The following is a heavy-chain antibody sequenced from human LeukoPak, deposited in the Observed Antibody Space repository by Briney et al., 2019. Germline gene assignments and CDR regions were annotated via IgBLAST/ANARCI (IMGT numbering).Heavy chain of an antibody. D-gene: IGHD3-22*01. CDR2: ISGSGGST. J-gene: IGHJ4*02. Sequence: GGSLRLSCAASGFTFSSYAMSWVRQAPGKGLEWVSAISGSGGSTYYADSVKGRFTISRDNSKNTLYLQMNSLRADDTAVYYCARVSQNKYYYDSSGYYPGYWGQGTLVTVSS. V-gene: IGHV3-23*01. CDR1: GFTFSSYA. CDR3: ARVSQNKYYYDSSGYYPGY.